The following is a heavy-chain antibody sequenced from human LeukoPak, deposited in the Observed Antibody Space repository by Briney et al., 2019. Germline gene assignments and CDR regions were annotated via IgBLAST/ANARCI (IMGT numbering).Heavy chain of an antibody. CDR2: ISGSGVAT. J-gene: IGHJ4*02. CDR1: GFTFSSYS. CDR3: ARAAMVRGVDYFDY. V-gene: IGHV3-23*01. D-gene: IGHD3-10*01. Sequence: GGSLRLSCTASGFTFSSYSMTWVRQAPGKGLEWVSAISGSGVATYYADSLKGRFTISRDNSKNTLYLQMNSLRAGDTAVYYCARAAMVRGVDYFDYWGQGTLVTVSS.